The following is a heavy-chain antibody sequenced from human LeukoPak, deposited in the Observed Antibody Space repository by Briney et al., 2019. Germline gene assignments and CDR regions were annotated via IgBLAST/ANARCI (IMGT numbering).Heavy chain of an antibody. CDR1: GFTFDDYG. V-gene: IGHV3-20*04. CDR2: INWNGGST. J-gene: IGHJ4*02. D-gene: IGHD3-22*01. CDR3: ARVGSMIGRNFDY. Sequence: GGSLRLSCAASGFTFDDYGVSWVRQAPGKGLKWVSGINWNGGSTGYADSVKGRFTISRDNAKNSLYLQMNSLRAEDTAVYYCARVGSMIGRNFDYWGQGTLVTVSS.